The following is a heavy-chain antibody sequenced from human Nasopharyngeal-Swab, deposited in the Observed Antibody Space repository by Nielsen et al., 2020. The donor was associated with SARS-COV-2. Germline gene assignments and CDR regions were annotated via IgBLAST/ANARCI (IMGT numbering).Heavy chain of an antibody. Sequence: GGSLRLSCAASGFTFSSYWMGWVRQAPGKGLEWVANIKQDGSEKYYVDSVKGRFTISRDNAKNSLYPQMNSLRAEDTAVYYCARDSRFRFDRDYYYGMDVWGQGTTVTVSS. CDR2: IKQDGSEK. CDR1: GFTFSSYW. V-gene: IGHV3-7*01. CDR3: ARDSRFRFDRDYYYGMDV. D-gene: IGHD3-9*01. J-gene: IGHJ6*02.